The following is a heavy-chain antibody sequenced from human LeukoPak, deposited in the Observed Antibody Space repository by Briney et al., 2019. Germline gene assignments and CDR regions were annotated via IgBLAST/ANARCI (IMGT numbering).Heavy chain of an antibody. CDR1: GFTFSNYA. Sequence: GGSLRLSCADSGFTFSNYAMSWVRQAPGKGLEWVSLISGITTNTYYADSVKGRFTISRDNSKNTLDLQMNSLRAEDTAGYYCAKHLLVGGTRGAYAFDIWGRGTMVTVSS. J-gene: IGHJ3*02. CDR3: AKHLLVGGTRGAYAFDI. V-gene: IGHV3-23*01. D-gene: IGHD1-26*01. CDR2: ISGITTNT.